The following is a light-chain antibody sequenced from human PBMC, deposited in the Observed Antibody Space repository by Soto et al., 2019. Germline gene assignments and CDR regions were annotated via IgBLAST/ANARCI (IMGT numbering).Light chain of an antibody. J-gene: IGKJ2*01. V-gene: IGKV1-33*01. CDR1: QVIRKY. CDR2: EAT. Sequence: IQMTQSPYLLSASVGARVTITCQATQVIRKYLKWYQQTPGKAPNLLIYEATSLETGVPPRFSGSGSGTYFTFPISTLQPEDIATYYCQQSDDLPYAFGQGTKLEIK. CDR3: QQSDDLPYA.